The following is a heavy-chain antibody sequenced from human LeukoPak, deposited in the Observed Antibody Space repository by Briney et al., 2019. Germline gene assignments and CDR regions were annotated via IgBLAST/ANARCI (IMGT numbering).Heavy chain of an antibody. D-gene: IGHD2-15*01. J-gene: IGHJ4*02. CDR1: GFTFSSYW. CDR3: TTSGISCSGGSCYSRPDY. CDR2: INSDGSST. V-gene: IGHV3-74*01. Sequence: TGGSLRLSCAASGFTFSSYWMHWVRQAPGKGLVWVSRINSDGSSTSYADSVKGRFTISRDNAKNTLYLQMNSLKTEDTAVYYCTTSGISCSGGSCYSRPDYWGQGTLVTVSS.